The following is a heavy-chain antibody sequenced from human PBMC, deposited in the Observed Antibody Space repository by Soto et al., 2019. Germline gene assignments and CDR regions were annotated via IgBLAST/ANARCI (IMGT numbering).Heavy chain of an antibody. CDR2: ISYEGSRI. CDR3: AKDHGGGNFFLYFDL. CDR1: GFSVRNYG. V-gene: IGHV3-30*18. J-gene: IGHJ4*02. Sequence: PWWSLRLSCAASGFSVRNYGMHWVRQAPGKGLEWVAVISYEGSRISYAASVKGRFTISRDNSKNAVFLQMNRLTPDDTAVYSCAKDHGGGNFFLYFDLWGQGTLVTVSS. D-gene: IGHD2-15*01.